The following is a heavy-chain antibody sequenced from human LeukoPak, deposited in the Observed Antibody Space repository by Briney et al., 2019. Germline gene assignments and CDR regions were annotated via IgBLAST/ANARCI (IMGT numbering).Heavy chain of an antibody. V-gene: IGHV3-64*01. D-gene: IGHD2-21*01. CDR1: GFTFSSYP. Sequence: PGGSLRLSCAASGFTFSSYPMYWVRQAPGKGLEYVSAISSNGGSTYYANSVKGRFTISRDNSKNTLYLQMGSLRGEDMAVYYCAREGGGAFDQWGQGTLVTVSS. CDR2: ISSNGGST. J-gene: IGHJ4*02. CDR3: AREGGGAFDQ.